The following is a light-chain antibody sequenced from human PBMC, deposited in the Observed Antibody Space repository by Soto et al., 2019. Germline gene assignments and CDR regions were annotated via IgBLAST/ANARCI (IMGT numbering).Light chain of an antibody. Sequence: DIQMTQSPSSLSASVGDRVTITCRASQSISSYLNWYRQKPGKAPKLLIYAASSLQSGVLSRFSGSGSGTDFTLTISSLQPEDFATYYCQQSYSTPVTFGQGTKLEIK. CDR2: AAS. CDR1: QSISSY. V-gene: IGKV1-39*01. J-gene: IGKJ2*01. CDR3: QQSYSTPVT.